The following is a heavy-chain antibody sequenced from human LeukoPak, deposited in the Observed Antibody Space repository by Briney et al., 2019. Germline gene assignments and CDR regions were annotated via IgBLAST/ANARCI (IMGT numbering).Heavy chain of an antibody. J-gene: IGHJ4*02. D-gene: IGHD3-10*01. Sequence: ASVKVSCKASGYTFTAYYIHWVRQAPGQGLEWMGWISAYNGNTNYAQKLQGRVTMTTDTSTSTAYMELRSLRSDDTAVYYCARDFDTPPTTYGSGSYFDRWGQGTLVTVSS. CDR3: ARDFDTPPTTYGSGSYFDR. V-gene: IGHV1-18*04. CDR2: ISAYNGNT. CDR1: GYTFTAYY.